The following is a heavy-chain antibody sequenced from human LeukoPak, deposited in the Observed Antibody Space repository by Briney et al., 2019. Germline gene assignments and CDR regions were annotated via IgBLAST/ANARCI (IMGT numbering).Heavy chain of an antibody. D-gene: IGHD6-13*01. CDR2: INHSGST. Sequence: SETLSLTCAVYGGSFSGYYWSWIRQPPGKGLEWNGEINHSGSTNYNPSLKSRVTISVDTSKNQFSLKLSSVTAADTAVYYCARVFYSSSFGYYYYYMDVWGKGTTVTVSS. CDR3: ARVFYSSSFGYYYYYMDV. CDR1: GGSFSGYY. V-gene: IGHV4-34*01. J-gene: IGHJ6*03.